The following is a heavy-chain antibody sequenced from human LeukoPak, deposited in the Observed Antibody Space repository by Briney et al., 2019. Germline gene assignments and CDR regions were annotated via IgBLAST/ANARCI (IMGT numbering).Heavy chain of an antibody. D-gene: IGHD3-10*01. J-gene: IGHJ4*02. V-gene: IGHV3-21*03. CDR3: AKVGTGNEYGSGDFDL. CDR1: GFSLSVNS. Sequence: PGRCLRLSCAASGFSLSVNSMNCVRQAPGKGLEWVSAITGSSTSIKYADSVRALFTIARDNAKSSVYLEMNGLRVEDTAVYYCAKVGTGNEYGSGDFDLWGQGSLVTVSS. CDR2: ITGSSTSI.